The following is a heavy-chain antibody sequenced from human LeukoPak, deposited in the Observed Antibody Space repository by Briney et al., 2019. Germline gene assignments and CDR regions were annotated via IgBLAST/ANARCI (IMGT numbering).Heavy chain of an antibody. Sequence: PSQTLSLTCAVSGGSISSGGYYWSWIRQPPGKGLEWIGYIYHSGSTYYNPSLKSRVTISVDRSKNQFSLKLSSVTAADTAVYYCARSEMTTKGPNWFDPWGQGTLVTVSS. CDR2: IYHSGST. J-gene: IGHJ5*02. D-gene: IGHD5-24*01. CDR1: GGSISSGGYY. V-gene: IGHV4-30-2*01. CDR3: ARSEMTTKGPNWFDP.